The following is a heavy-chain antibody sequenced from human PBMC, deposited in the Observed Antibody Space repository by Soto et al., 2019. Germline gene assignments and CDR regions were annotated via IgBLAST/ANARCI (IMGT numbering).Heavy chain of an antibody. Sequence: PGESLKISCKGSGYSFTSYWIGWVRQMPGKGLEWRGIIYPGDSDTRYSPSFQGQVTISADKSISTAYLQWSSLKASDTAMYYCARHGDDFWSGYSGWFDPWGQGTLVTVSS. CDR2: IYPGDSDT. D-gene: IGHD3-3*01. V-gene: IGHV5-51*01. CDR3: ARHGDDFWSGYSGWFDP. J-gene: IGHJ5*02. CDR1: GYSFTSYW.